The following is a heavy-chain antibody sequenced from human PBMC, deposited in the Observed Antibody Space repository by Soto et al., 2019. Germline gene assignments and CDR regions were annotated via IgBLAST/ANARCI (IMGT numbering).Heavy chain of an antibody. CDR2: INDRGSI. D-gene: IGHD3-9*01. CDR3: ARESHDILTGPPWVWYFDL. V-gene: IGHV4-34*01. CDR1: GGSFSGYY. J-gene: IGHJ2*01. Sequence: QVQLQQWGAGPLRPLETLSLTCGVSGGSFSGYYWAWIRQSPGKGREWIGEINDRGSINYNPSLKSRVSITVDTSKNHYSLNLRSVTAADTAVYYCARESHDILTGPPWVWYFDLWGRGNLVTVSS.